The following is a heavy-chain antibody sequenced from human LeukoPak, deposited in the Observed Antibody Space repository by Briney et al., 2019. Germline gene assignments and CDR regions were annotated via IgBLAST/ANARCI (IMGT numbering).Heavy chain of an antibody. D-gene: IGHD5-12*01. CDR1: GFTFSSYW. V-gene: IGHV3-74*03. CDR3: AREGRVSGYDFDC. Sequence: GGSLRLSCTASGFTFSSYWMHWVRQAPGKGLVWVSRINSDGSSITYADSVKGRFTISRDNAKNTLYLQMNSLRVEDTAVYYCAREGRVSGYDFDCWGQGTLVTVSS. J-gene: IGHJ4*02. CDR2: INSDGSSI.